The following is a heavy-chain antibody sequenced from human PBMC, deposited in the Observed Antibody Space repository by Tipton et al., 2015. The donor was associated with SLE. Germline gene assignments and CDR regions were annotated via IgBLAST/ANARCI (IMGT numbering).Heavy chain of an antibody. CDR2: IYYSGST. CDR3: ARHYSSWYYFDY. D-gene: IGHD6-13*01. V-gene: IGHV4-59*08. CDR1: GGSISSYY. Sequence: TLSLTCTVSGGSISSYYWNWIRQPPGKGLEWIGYIYYSGSTNYNPSLKSRVTISKDTSKNQFSLKLRSVTAADTAVYYCARHYSSWYYFDYWGQGTLVTVSS. J-gene: IGHJ4*02.